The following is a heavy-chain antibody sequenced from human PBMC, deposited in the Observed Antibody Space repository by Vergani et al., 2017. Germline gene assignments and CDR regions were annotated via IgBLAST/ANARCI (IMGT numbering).Heavy chain of an antibody. CDR2: IIPIFGIA. Sequence: QVQLVQSGAEVKKPGSSVKVSCKASGGTFSSYAISWVRQAPGQGLEWMGGIIPIFGIANYAQKFQGRVTITADKSTSTAYMELSSLRSEDTAVYYCARWGLRYYDDSSGPPGFDYWGQGTLVTVSS. CDR3: ARWGLRYYDDSSGPPGFDY. D-gene: IGHD3-22*01. V-gene: IGHV1-69*17. J-gene: IGHJ4*02. CDR1: GGTFSSYA.